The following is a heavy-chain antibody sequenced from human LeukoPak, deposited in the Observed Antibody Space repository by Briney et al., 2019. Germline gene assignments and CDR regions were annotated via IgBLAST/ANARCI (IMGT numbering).Heavy chain of an antibody. CDR1: GYTFTGYY. V-gene: IGHV1-2*02. CDR3: ARDLGSSWYFAGGY. Sequence: ASVKASCKASGYTFTGYYIHWVRQAPGQGLEWMGWINPNSGGTNYARKFQGRVTMTTDTSLSTAYMDLSRLRSDDTAVYYCARDLGSSWYFAGGYWGQGTLVTVSS. J-gene: IGHJ4*02. CDR2: INPNSGGT. D-gene: IGHD6-13*01.